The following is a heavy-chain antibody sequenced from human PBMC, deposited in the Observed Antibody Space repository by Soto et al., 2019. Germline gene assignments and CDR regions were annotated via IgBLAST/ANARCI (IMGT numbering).Heavy chain of an antibody. CDR2: IDPSDSYT. CDR1: GYSFTSYW. CDR3: ARHRYCSSTSCYGGMDV. J-gene: IGHJ6*02. V-gene: IGHV5-10-1*01. Sequence: PGESLKISCKGSGYSFTSYWISWVRQMPGKGLEWMGRIDPSDSYTNYSPSFQGHVTISADKSISTAYLQWSSLKASDTAMYYCARHRYCSSTSCYGGMDVWGQGTTVTVSS. D-gene: IGHD2-2*01.